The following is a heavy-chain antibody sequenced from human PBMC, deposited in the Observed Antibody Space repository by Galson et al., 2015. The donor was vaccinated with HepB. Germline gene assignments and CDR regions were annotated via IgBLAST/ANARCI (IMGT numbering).Heavy chain of an antibody. Sequence: SLRLSCAASGFTFSSYAMSWVRQAPGKGLEWVSGISGSGGSTYYADSVKGRFTISRDNSKNTLYLQMNSLRAEDTAVYYCAKTGGSGYYTAEWYFDLWGRGTLVTVSS. V-gene: IGHV3-23*01. D-gene: IGHD3-3*01. CDR2: ISGSGGST. CDR3: AKTGGSGYYTAEWYFDL. J-gene: IGHJ2*01. CDR1: GFTFSSYA.